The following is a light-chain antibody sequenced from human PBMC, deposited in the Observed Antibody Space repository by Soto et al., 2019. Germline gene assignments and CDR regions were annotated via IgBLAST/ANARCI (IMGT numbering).Light chain of an antibody. J-gene: IGLJ2*01. V-gene: IGLV2-23*01. CDR3: CSYAGSSTPPVV. Sequence: QSPLTQPASVSGSPGQSITISFTGTSSDVGSYNLVSWYQQHPGKAPKLMIYEGSKRPSGVSNRFSGSKSGNTASLTISGLQAEDEADYYCCSYAGSSTPPVVFGGGTKLTVL. CDR2: EGS. CDR1: SSDVGSYNL.